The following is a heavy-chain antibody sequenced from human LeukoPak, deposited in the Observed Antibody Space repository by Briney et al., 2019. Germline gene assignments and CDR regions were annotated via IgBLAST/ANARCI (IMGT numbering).Heavy chain of an antibody. CDR1: GFTFSSYA. Sequence: GGSLRLSCAASGFTFSSYAMHWVRQAPGKGLEWVAVISYDGSNKYYADSVKGRFTISRDNSKNTLYLEMNSLRAEDTAVYYCAKETQQLAQDYWGQGTLVTVSS. D-gene: IGHD6-13*01. V-gene: IGHV3-30-3*01. CDR2: ISYDGSNK. J-gene: IGHJ4*02. CDR3: AKETQQLAQDY.